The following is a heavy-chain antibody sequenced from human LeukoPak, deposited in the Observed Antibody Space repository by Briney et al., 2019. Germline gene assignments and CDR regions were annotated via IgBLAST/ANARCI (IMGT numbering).Heavy chain of an antibody. J-gene: IGHJ6*02. Sequence: SETLSLTCTVSGGSISSYYWSWIRQPPGKGLEWIGYIYYSGSTNYNPSLKSRVTISVDTSKNQFSLKLSSVTAADTAVYYCARGSGSYPHYYYGMDVWGQGTTVTVSS. CDR2: IYYSGST. CDR3: ARGSGSYPHYYYGMDV. V-gene: IGHV4-59*01. CDR1: GGSISSYY. D-gene: IGHD3-10*01.